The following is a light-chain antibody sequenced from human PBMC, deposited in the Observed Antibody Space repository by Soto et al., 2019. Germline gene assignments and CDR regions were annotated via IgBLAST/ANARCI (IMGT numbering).Light chain of an antibody. CDR1: QSVGTR. CDR3: QHYQSGHPIT. CDR2: GAS. V-gene: IGKV3-20*01. J-gene: IGKJ5*01. Sequence: EAVLTQSPDTLSLPPGERATLCCRATQSVGTRLAWYQHKTGQAPRLLISGASSRATGIPDRFTGSGSETSFTLTISRLEPEDFALYYCQHYQSGHPITFGQGTRLEIK.